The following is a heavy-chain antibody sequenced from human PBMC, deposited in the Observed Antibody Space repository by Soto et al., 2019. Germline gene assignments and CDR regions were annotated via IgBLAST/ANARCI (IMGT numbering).Heavy chain of an antibody. CDR2: IWYDGSNK. V-gene: IGHV3-33*01. Sequence: QVQLLESGGGVVQPGRSLRLSCAASGFTFSSYGMHWVRQAPGKGLEWVAVIWYDGSNKYYADSVKGRFTISRDNSKNTLYLQMNRLRAEDTAVYYCARDTPYYFDYWVQGTLVTVSS. J-gene: IGHJ4*02. CDR3: ARDTPYYFDY. CDR1: GFTFSSYG.